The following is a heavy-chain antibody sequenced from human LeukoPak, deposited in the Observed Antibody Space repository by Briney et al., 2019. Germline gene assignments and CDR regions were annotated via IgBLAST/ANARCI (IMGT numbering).Heavy chain of an antibody. CDR1: GGSISSSSYY. Sequence: PSETLSLTCTVSGGSISSSSYYWGWIRQPPGKGLEWIGSIYYSGSTYYNPSLKSRVTISVDTSKNQFSLKLSSVTAADTAVYYCARRHFWSGYPFDYWGQGTLVTVSS. D-gene: IGHD3-3*02. J-gene: IGHJ4*02. CDR2: IYYSGST. V-gene: IGHV4-39*01. CDR3: ARRHFWSGYPFDY.